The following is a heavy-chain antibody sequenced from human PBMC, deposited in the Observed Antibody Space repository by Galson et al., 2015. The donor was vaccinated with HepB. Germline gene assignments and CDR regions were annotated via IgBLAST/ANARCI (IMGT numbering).Heavy chain of an antibody. D-gene: IGHD6-19*01. V-gene: IGHV6-1*01. J-gene: IGHJ4*02. Sequence: CAISGDSVSSNSAAWNWIRQSPSRGLEWLGRTYYRSKWYNDYAVSVKSRITINPDTSKNQFSLQLNSVTPEDTAVYYCARDIASIAVAGFDYWGQGTLVTVSS. CDR1: GDSVSSNSAA. CDR2: TYYRSKWYN. CDR3: ARDIASIAVAGFDY.